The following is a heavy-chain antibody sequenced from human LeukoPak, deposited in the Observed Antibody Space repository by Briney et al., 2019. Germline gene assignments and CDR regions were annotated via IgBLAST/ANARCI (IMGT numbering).Heavy chain of an antibody. Sequence: GASLKISCKASGYSFTKYYNGWVRQMPRKNLELMAIIFPGNSDTRYSASFQGQVTISADTSITTAYLQWSSLTASDTAMYYCARERESGSSWFDPWGQGTLVTVSS. CDR2: IFPGNSDT. D-gene: IGHD3-10*01. J-gene: IGHJ5*02. CDR3: ARERESGSSWFDP. CDR1: GYSFTKYY. V-gene: IGHV5-51*03.